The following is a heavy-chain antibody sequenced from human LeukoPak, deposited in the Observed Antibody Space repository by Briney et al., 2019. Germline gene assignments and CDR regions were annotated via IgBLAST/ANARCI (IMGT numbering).Heavy chain of an antibody. Sequence: PVGSLRLSCAASGFTFSSYAMSWVRQAPGKGLEWVSAISGSGGSTYYADSVKGRFTISRDNSKNTLYLQMNSLRAEDTGVYYCAKSVFDSSGDPYMDVWGKGTTVTISS. CDR3: AKSVFDSSGDPYMDV. J-gene: IGHJ6*03. CDR2: ISGSGGST. V-gene: IGHV3-23*01. D-gene: IGHD3-22*01. CDR1: GFTFSSYA.